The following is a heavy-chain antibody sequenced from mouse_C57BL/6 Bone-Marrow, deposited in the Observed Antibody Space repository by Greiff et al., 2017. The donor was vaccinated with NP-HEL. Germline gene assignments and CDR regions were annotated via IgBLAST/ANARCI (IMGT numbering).Heavy chain of an antibody. CDR1: GFTFSSYG. CDR3: ARPPVFYYGSSYHAWFAY. J-gene: IGHJ3*01. D-gene: IGHD1-1*01. V-gene: IGHV5-6*02. CDR2: ISSGGSYT. Sequence: EVMLVESGGDLVKPGGSLKLSCAASGFTFSSYGMSWVRQTPDKRLEWVATISSGGSYTYYPDSVKGRFTISRDNAKNTLYLQMSSLKSEDTAMYYCARPPVFYYGSSYHAWFAYWGQGTLVTVSA.